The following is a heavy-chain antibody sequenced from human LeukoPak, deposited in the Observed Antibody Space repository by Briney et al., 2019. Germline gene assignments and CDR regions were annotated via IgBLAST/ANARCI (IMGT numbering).Heavy chain of an antibody. CDR2: ISVYNANT. V-gene: IGHV1-18*01. CDR1: GYTFSNYA. CDR3: ARTSAYGSSWHSY. J-gene: IGHJ4*02. Sequence: ASVKASCKASGYTFSNYAISWVRQAPGQGLEWMGWISVYNANTNDAQKFQGRVTVTTDTSTNTTYMELRSLRSDDTAVYYCARTSAYGSSWHSYWGQGTLVTVSS. D-gene: IGHD6-13*01.